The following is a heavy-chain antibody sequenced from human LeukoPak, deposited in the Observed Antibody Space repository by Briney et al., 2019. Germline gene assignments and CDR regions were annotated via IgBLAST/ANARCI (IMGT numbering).Heavy chain of an antibody. D-gene: IGHD3-22*01. CDR2: ICGSGGST. CDR3: ARWQTMIQLADAFDI. Sequence: GGSLRLSCAASGFSFSSYAMSWVRQAPGEGLEWVSAICGSGGSTYYADSVKGRLTISRDNSKNTLYMQMNSLRAEDTAVYYCARWQTMIQLADAFDIWGQGTMVTVSS. J-gene: IGHJ3*02. CDR1: GFSFSSYA. V-gene: IGHV3-23*01.